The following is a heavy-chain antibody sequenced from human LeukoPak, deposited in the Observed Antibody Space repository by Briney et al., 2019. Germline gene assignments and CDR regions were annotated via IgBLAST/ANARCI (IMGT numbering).Heavy chain of an antibody. CDR1: GGSISSSSYY. Sequence: PSETLSLTCTVSGGSISSSSYYWGWIRQPPGKGLEWIGSIYYSGATYYNPSLESRVTILVDTSKNQFSLKLSSVTATDTAVYYCASPLGYCSSTNCYGGYWGQGTLVTVSS. V-gene: IGHV4-39*01. CDR2: IYYSGAT. CDR3: ASPLGYCSSTNCYGGY. D-gene: IGHD2-2*01. J-gene: IGHJ4*02.